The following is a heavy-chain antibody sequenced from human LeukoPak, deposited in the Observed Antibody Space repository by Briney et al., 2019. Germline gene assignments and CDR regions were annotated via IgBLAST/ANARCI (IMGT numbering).Heavy chain of an antibody. CDR1: GFTFSNYW. CDR3: ARGDTQSKYRQFDS. V-gene: IGHV3-7*04. Sequence: GGSLRLSCAVSGFTFSNYWMAWVRQAPGKGLEWVANIKQDGSEKYYVGSVKGRFTISRDNAKNSLYLQMNSLRAEDTGVYYCARGDTQSKYRQFDSWGQGSLVIVSS. D-gene: IGHD3-16*02. CDR2: IKQDGSEK. J-gene: IGHJ4*02.